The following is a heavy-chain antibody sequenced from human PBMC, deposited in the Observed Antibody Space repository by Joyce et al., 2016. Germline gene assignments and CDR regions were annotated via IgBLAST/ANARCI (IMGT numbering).Heavy chain of an antibody. D-gene: IGHD3-22*01. CDR1: GGSISSGDYY. J-gene: IGHJ4*02. CDR2: IYYSGRT. V-gene: IGHV4-30-4*01. CDR3: AKGSYYDSGGYYYFDY. Sequence: QVQLQESGPGLVKPSQTLSLTCTVSGGSISSGDYYWSWIRQPAEKGLEWIGYIYYSGRTYYNPSLMSRITMSVDTSKNQFSLKLSSVTAADTAVYYCAKGSYYDSGGYYYFDYWGQGTLVTVSS.